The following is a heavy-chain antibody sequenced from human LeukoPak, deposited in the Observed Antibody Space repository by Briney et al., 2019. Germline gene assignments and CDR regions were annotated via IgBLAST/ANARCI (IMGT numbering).Heavy chain of an antibody. V-gene: IGHV3-30*02. CDR2: IRYDGSDK. CDR3: AKDFSLGGSYFDH. CDR1: GFTFSQYG. J-gene: IGHJ4*02. Sequence: GGSLRLSCAASGFTFSQYGMHWVRQAPGKGLEWVAFIRYDGSDKYYVDSVKGRFTISRDNSKKTLYLQLNSLRAEDTSIYYCAKDFSLGGSYFDHWGQGTLVTVSS. D-gene: IGHD3-10*01.